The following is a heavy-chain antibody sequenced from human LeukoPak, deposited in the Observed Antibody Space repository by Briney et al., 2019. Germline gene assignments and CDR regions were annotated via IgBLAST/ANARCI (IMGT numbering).Heavy chain of an antibody. J-gene: IGHJ4*02. CDR1: GFSFSSWS. Sequence: GGSLRLSCAASGFSFSSWSMSWVRQAPGKRLEWVANMKEDGSEIYYVDSVQGRFTISRDNAKSSVYLQMNSLRGEDTAVYYCARRSQDFDFWGQGILVTVSA. CDR2: MKEDGSEI. V-gene: IGHV3-7*01. CDR3: ARRSQDFDF.